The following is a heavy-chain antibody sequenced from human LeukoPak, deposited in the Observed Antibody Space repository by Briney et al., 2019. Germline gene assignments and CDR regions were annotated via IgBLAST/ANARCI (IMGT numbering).Heavy chain of an antibody. Sequence: ASVKVSCKASGYTFTSYGISWVRQAPGQGLEWMGWISGYNGDTNYVQKFRGRVAMTADTSTSTVYMELRSLRSDDTAVYYCARDIATVQHQDWGQGTLVTVSS. CDR3: ARDIATVQHQD. D-gene: IGHD1-1*01. V-gene: IGHV1-18*01. CDR1: GYTFTSYG. J-gene: IGHJ4*02. CDR2: ISGYNGDT.